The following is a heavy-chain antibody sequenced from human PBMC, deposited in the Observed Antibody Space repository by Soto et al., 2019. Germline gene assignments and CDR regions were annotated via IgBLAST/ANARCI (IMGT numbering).Heavy chain of an antibody. CDR3: ARARAHCSGGSCYSIFAY. Sequence: SVKVSCKASGGTFSSYAISWVRQAPGQGLEWMGGIIPIFGTANYAQKFQGRVTITADESTSTAYMELSSLRSEDTAVYYCARARAHCSGGSCYSIFAYWGQGTLVTVSS. D-gene: IGHD2-15*01. V-gene: IGHV1-69*13. CDR2: IIPIFGTA. CDR1: GGTFSSYA. J-gene: IGHJ4*02.